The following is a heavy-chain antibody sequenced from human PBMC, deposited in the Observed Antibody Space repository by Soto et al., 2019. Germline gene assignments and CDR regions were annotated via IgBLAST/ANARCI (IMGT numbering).Heavy chain of an antibody. CDR1: GASISSDY. CDR3: ARDASGSGWYNFDY. Sequence: QVQLQESGPGLVKPSETLSLTCTVSGASISSDYWSWIRQPPGKGLEWIGHIYYSGSTNYNPSLKSRVTISVDMSKNQVSLKLSSVTAADTAVYYCARDASGSGWYNFDYWGQGTLVTVSS. V-gene: IGHV4-59*01. CDR2: IYYSGST. D-gene: IGHD6-19*01. J-gene: IGHJ4*02.